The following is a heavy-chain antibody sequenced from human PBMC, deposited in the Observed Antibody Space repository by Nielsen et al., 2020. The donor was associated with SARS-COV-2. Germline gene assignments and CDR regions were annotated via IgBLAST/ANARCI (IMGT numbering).Heavy chain of an antibody. D-gene: IGHD3/OR15-3a*01. CDR3: ARGDWDGSDVFAALDL. CDR1: GHSFTNYW. J-gene: IGHJ3*01. CDR2: VNPRDSDA. V-gene: IGHV5-51*01. Sequence: GESLKISCKASGHSFTNYWIAWVRQMPGKGLEWMGIVNPRDSDARYSPSFAGQFTLSADSSVTTAYVEWSSLQASDTAMYYCARGDWDGSDVFAALDLWGQGTLVSVSS.